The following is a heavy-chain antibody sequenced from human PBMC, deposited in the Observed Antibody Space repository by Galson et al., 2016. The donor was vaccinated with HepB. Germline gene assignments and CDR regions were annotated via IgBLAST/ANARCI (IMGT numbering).Heavy chain of an antibody. D-gene: IGHD1-7*01. Sequence: SLRLSCAASGFTFSTSSIHWVRQAPGKGLEWVALILHDGSNKYYADSVKGRFTVSRDNSKNTLYLHMNSLRAEDTAVYFCSRDQLGLGIFDYWGQGTLVTVS. CDR2: ILHDGSNK. CDR1: GFTFSTSS. J-gene: IGHJ4*02. CDR3: SRDQLGLGIFDY. V-gene: IGHV3-30*04.